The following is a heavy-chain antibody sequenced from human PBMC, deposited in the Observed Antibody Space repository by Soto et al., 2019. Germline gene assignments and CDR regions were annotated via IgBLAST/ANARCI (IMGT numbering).Heavy chain of an antibody. CDR1: GFTFSSYS. D-gene: IGHD2-2*01. CDR2: ISSSSSYI. Sequence: GGSLRLSCAASGFTFSSYSMNWVRQAPGKGLEWVSSISSSSSYIYYADSVKGRFTISRDNAKNSLYLKMNSLRAEDTAVYYCARGMPDAFDIWGQGTMVTVSS. V-gene: IGHV3-21*01. CDR3: ARGMPDAFDI. J-gene: IGHJ3*02.